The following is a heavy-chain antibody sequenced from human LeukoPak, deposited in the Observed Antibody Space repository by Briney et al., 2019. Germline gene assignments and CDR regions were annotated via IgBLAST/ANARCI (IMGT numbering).Heavy chain of an antibody. CDR2: IYYSGST. CDR1: GGSISSSSYY. V-gene: IGHV4-39*01. CDR3: ARGFLEWGIDY. J-gene: IGHJ4*02. D-gene: IGHD3-3*01. Sequence: SETLSLTCTVSGGSISSSSYYWGWIRQPPGKGLEWVGSIYYSGSTYYNPSLKSRVTISVDTSKNQFSLKLSSVTAADTAVYYCARGFLEWGIDYWGQGTLVTVSS.